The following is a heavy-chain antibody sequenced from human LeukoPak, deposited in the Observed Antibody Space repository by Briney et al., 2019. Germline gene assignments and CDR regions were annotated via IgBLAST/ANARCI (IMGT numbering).Heavy chain of an antibody. CDR1: GGSISSYY. CDR3: ARRGYCSGTNCYIFDY. CDR2: IYYSGST. D-gene: IGHD2-2*02. J-gene: IGHJ4*02. V-gene: IGHV4-59*08. Sequence: SQTLSLTCTVSGGSISSYYWSWIRQPPGKGLEWIGYIYYSGSTNYNPSFKSRVTISVDTSKNQFSLRLSSVTAADTAVYYCARRGYCSGTNCYIFDYWGQGTLVTVSS.